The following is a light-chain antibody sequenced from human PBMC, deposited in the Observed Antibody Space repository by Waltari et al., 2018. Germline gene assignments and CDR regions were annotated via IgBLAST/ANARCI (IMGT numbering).Light chain of an antibody. Sequence: QLVLTQSPSASASLGASVKLTCTLSSGHSDYAIAWHQQRPEKGPRFVMKLNSDGCHTRGDGSPDRVSGSSSGAQRYLTISSLQSDDEADDYCQTWATAIVVFGGGTKLTVL. CDR3: QTWATAIVV. CDR2: LNSDGCH. CDR1: SGHSDYA. V-gene: IGLV4-69*01. J-gene: IGLJ2*01.